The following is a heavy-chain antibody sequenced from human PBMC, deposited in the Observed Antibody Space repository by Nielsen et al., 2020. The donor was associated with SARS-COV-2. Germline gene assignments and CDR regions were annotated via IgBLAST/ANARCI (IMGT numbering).Heavy chain of an antibody. CDR2: ITMSGRYM. CDR1: GFSFTSYT. CDR3: AKGLWFGDD. V-gene: IGHV3-21*01. D-gene: IGHD3-10*01. J-gene: IGHJ4*02. Sequence: GESLKISCATSGFSFTSYTMNWVRQAPGKGLEWVSSITMSGRYMYYADSLRGRFTVSRDNAENSLFLQMSSLRDEDTAVYYCAKGLWFGDDWGQGILVTVSS.